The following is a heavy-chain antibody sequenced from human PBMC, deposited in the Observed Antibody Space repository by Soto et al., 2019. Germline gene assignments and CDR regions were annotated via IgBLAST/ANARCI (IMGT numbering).Heavy chain of an antibody. J-gene: IGHJ6*02. CDR3: ARDPGYDFWSGYGMDV. Sequence: ESGGGLVKPGGSLRLSCAASGFTFSSYSMNWVRQAPGKGLEWVSSISSSSSYIYYADSVKGRFTISRDNAKNSLYLQMNSLRAEDTAVYYCARDPGYDFWSGYGMDVWGQGTTVTVSS. CDR1: GFTFSSYS. D-gene: IGHD3-3*01. CDR2: ISSSSSYI. V-gene: IGHV3-21*01.